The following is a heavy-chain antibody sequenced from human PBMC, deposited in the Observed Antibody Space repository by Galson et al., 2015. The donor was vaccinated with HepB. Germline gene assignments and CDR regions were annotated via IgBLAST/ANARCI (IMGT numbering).Heavy chain of an antibody. CDR1: GYTFTGYY. D-gene: IGHD3-16*01. Sequence: SVKVSCKASGYTFTGYYIHWVRQVPGQGLEWTGWVNPHSGGTNYAQKFQGRVTMTRDTSISTAYMELSSLRSDDTAVYYCASAACTYTTSCSPDFPWGQGTLVTVSS. CDR2: VNPHSGGT. CDR3: ASAACTYTTSCSPDFP. V-gene: IGHV1-2*02. J-gene: IGHJ5*02.